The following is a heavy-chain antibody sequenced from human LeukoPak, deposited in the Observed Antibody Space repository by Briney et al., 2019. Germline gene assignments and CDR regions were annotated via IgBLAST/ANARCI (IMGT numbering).Heavy chain of an antibody. CDR2: INPSDGST. D-gene: IGHD5-24*01. J-gene: IGHJ4*02. CDR1: GYIFISYY. CDR3: ARDVAREFDY. V-gene: IGHV1-46*01. Sequence: GASVNVSCTASGYIFISYYIHWVRQAPGQGLEWMGVINPSDGSTNYAQKFQGRVTMTRDTSTRTIYMQLSSLRSEDTAVYYCARDVAREFDYWGQGALVTVSS.